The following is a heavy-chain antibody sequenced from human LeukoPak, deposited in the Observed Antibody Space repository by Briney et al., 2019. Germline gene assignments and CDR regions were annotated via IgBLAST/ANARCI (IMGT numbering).Heavy chain of an antibody. CDR1: GFTFSSYS. CDR3: ARGPQDIVLMVYASSNAFDI. D-gene: IGHD2-8*01. V-gene: IGHV3-21*01. CDR2: ISSSSSYI. J-gene: IGHJ3*02. Sequence: TGGSPRLSRAASGFTFSSYSMNWVRQAPGKGLEWVSSISSSSSYIYYADSVKGRFTISRDNAKNSLYLQMNSLRAEDTAVYYCARGPQDIVLMVYASSNAFDIWGQGTMVTVSS.